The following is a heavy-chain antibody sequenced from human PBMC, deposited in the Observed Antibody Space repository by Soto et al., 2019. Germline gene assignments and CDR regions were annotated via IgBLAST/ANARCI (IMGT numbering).Heavy chain of an antibody. J-gene: IGHJ5*02. CDR2: ISYDGSNK. D-gene: IGHD3-3*01. CDR3: AKDSSPAILNR. Sequence: GGSLRLSCAASGFTFSSYGMHWVRQAPGKGLEWVAVISYDGSNKYYADSVKGRFTISRDNSKNTLYLQMNSLRAEDTAVYYCAKDSSPAILNRWXQGTLVTVSS. CDR1: GFTFSSYG. V-gene: IGHV3-30*18.